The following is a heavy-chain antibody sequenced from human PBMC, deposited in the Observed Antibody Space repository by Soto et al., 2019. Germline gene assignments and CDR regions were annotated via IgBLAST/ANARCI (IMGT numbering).Heavy chain of an antibody. CDR1: GGSINSVGFS. Sequence: QVQLQESGSGLVKPSQTLSLTCAVSGGSINSVGFSWSWIRQPPGKGLEWIGYIYYSGSTYYTPSLKSRVTMSLARSKNQFSLNLSSVTAADTAVYYCARISSFRADYWGQGTLVTVSS. D-gene: IGHD6-6*01. CDR3: ARISSFRADY. J-gene: IGHJ4*02. V-gene: IGHV4-30-2*01. CDR2: IYYSGST.